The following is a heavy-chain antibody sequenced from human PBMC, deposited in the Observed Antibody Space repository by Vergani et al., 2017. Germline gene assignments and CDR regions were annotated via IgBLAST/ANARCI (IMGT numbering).Heavy chain of an antibody. V-gene: IGHV1-18*01. CDR1: GYTFTSYG. D-gene: IGHD3-22*01. Sequence: QVQLVPSGAEVKTPGASVKVSCKASGYTFTSYGISWVRQAPGQGLEWMGWISAYNGNTNYAQKLQGRVTMTTDTSTSTAYMELRSLRSDDTAVYYCARNRFYDSSGYYRFDYWGQGTLVTVSS. CDR3: ARNRFYDSSGYYRFDY. CDR2: ISAYNGNT. J-gene: IGHJ4*02.